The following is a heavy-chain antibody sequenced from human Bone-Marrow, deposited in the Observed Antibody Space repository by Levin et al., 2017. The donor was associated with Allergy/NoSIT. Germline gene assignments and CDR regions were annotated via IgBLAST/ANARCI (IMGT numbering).Heavy chain of an antibody. Sequence: SVKVSCKISGGTFNSYAISWVRQAPGRGLEWMGLITPIYGTTNYAQKFQGRVTINADESTRTAYMELRSLTFEDTAVYYCAREFQLGYYYYGMGVWGQGATVTVSS. V-gene: IGHV1-69*13. CDR1: GGTFNSYA. CDR3: AREFQLGYYYYGMGV. J-gene: IGHJ6*02. CDR2: ITPIYGTT. D-gene: IGHD1-1*01.